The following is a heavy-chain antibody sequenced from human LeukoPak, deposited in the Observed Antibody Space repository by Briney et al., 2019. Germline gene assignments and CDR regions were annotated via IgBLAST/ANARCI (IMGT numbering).Heavy chain of an antibody. CDR2: ISRSGSTK. CDR1: GFTFSSYS. CDR3: ARGPSGYHNT. Sequence: PGGSLRLSCAASGFTFSSYSMNWVRQAPGKGLEWVSSISRSGSTKYYADSVKGRFTISRDSSKNILHLQMNTLRAEDTAIYYCARGPSGYHNTGGQGTLVTVSS. D-gene: IGHD5-12*01. V-gene: IGHV3-48*01. J-gene: IGHJ4*02.